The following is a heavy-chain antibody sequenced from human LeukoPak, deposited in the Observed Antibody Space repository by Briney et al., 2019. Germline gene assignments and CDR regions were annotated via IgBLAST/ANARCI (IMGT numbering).Heavy chain of an antibody. D-gene: IGHD3-10*01. CDR3: ARITGSYYKIRTYFDY. CDR1: GGSFSGYY. J-gene: IGHJ4*02. CDR2: INHSGST. Sequence: PSETLSLTCAVYGGSFSGYYRSWIRQPPGKGLEWIGEINHSGSTNYNPSLKSRVTISVDTSKNQFSLKLSSVTAADTAVYYCARITGSYYKIRTYFDYWGQGTLVTVSS. V-gene: IGHV4-34*01.